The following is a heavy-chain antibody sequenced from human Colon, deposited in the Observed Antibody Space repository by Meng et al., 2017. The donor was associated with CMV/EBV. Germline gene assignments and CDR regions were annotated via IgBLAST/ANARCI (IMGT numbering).Heavy chain of an antibody. V-gene: IGHV1-2*02. J-gene: IGHJ4*02. CDR2: IYPQDGGT. Sequence: SGTDVTKPGASLKVSCKTSEYTFTANHLHWVRQAPGQGLEWMGWIYPQDGGTYFAQKFQDRVTLTRDTSITTAYMELSGLTSDDTAIYYCVRESWYFDFWGEGTLVTVSS. CDR3: VRESWYFDF. CDR1: EYTFTANH. D-gene: IGHD6-13*01.